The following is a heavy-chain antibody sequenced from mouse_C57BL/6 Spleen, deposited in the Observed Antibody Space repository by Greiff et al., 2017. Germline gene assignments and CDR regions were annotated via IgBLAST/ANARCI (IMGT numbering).Heavy chain of an antibody. CDR1: GYSFTSYY. Sequence: VQLQQSGPELVKPGASVKISCKASGYSFTSYYIHWVKQRPGQGLEWIGWIYPGSGNTKYNEKFKGKATLTADTSSSTAYMQLSSLTSEDSAVYYCARDALITTVVVDYWGQGTTLTVSS. CDR3: ARDALITTVVVDY. J-gene: IGHJ2*01. V-gene: IGHV1-66*01. CDR2: IYPGSGNT. D-gene: IGHD1-1*01.